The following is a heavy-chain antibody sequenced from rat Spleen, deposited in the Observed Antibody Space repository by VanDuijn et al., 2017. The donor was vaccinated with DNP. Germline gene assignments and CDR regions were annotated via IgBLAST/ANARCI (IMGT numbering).Heavy chain of an antibody. J-gene: IGHJ2*01. CDR2: ISYSGST. CDR3: ARCSRYFDY. CDR1: GYSITSNY. V-gene: IGHV3-1*01. Sequence: EVQLQESGPGLVKPSQSLSLTCSVTGYSITSNYWGWIRKFPGNKMEYIGHISYSGSTNYNPSLKSRFSITRDTSKNQFFLQLNSVKTEDTATYYCARCSRYFDYWGQGVMVTVSA.